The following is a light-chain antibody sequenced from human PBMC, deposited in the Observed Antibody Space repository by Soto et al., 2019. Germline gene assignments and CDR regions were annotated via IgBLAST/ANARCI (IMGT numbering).Light chain of an antibody. J-gene: IGLJ3*02. Sequence: QSALTQPASVSGSPGQSSTISCTGASSDVGSYNFVSWYQQHPGKAPKLMIYDVSKRTSGVSNRFSGYKSGNTASMTICGLQAEDEADYHCCSYAGTSTWVFGGGTKLTVL. CDR3: CSYAGTSTWV. CDR1: SSDVGSYNF. V-gene: IGLV2-23*02. CDR2: DVS.